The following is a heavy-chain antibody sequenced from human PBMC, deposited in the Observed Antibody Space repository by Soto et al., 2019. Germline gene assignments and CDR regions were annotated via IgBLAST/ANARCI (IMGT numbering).Heavy chain of an antibody. J-gene: IGHJ6*02. CDR1: GGSISSGDYY. CDR3: TRVLGPANYYYDERAV. V-gene: IGHV4-30-4*01. CDR2: VYYSGTN. Sequence: QVQLQESGPGLVKPSQTLSLTCTVSGGSISSGDYYCSWIRQPAGKGLEWIGYVYYSGTNYYNPSLKSRITTAVDTSKHQFSLKRSSVTAADTAVYYCTRVLGPANYYYDERAVWAQGTAVTASS.